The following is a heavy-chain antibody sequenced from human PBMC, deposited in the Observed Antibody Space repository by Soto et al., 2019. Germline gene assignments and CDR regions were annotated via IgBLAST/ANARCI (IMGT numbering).Heavy chain of an antibody. D-gene: IGHD1-26*01. V-gene: IGHV3-33*08. CDR2: IRYDGSDE. Sequence: QVHLVESGGGMVQPGGSLRLSCSASASIFKGHGMHWFRQAPGKGLEWVAIIRYDGSDEHYGDSVKGRFTISRDNSKNMLYLQMNSLRAEDTAVYYCARDGVGATTFFGFLDYWGQGTLVTVSS. CDR3: ARDGVGATTFFGFLDY. CDR1: ASIFKGHG. J-gene: IGHJ4*02.